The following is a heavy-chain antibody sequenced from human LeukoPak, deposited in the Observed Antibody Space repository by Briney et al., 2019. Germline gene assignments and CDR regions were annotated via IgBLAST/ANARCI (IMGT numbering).Heavy chain of an antibody. CDR1: GYTLTELS. Sequence: GASVKVSCKVSGYTLTELSMHWVRQAPGQGLEWMGGIIPIFGTANYAQKFQGRVTITADESTSTAYMELSSLRSEDTAVYYCARYYDSSGLNWFDPWGQGTLVTVSS. D-gene: IGHD3-22*01. V-gene: IGHV1-69*13. CDR2: IIPIFGTA. J-gene: IGHJ5*02. CDR3: ARYYDSSGLNWFDP.